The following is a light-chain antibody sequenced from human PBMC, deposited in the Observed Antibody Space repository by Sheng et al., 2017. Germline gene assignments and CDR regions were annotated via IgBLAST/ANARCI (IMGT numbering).Light chain of an antibody. CDR3: QQYDKWPHT. Sequence: EIVMTQSPATLSVSPGERATLSCRASQSVSSKLAWYQQKPGQAPRLLIYAASTRATGIPARFSGSGSGTEFTLTISSLQSEDFAVYYCQQYDKWPHTFGQGTRLEIK. V-gene: IGKV3-15*01. CDR1: QSVSSK. CDR2: AAS. J-gene: IGKJ2*01.